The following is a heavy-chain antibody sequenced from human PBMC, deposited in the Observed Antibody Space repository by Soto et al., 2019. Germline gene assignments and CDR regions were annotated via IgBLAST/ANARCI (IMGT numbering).Heavy chain of an antibody. CDR2: ISGSGGST. V-gene: IGHV3-23*01. Sequence: PGGSLRLSCAASGFTFSSYAMSWVRQAPGKGLEWVSAISGSGGSTYYADSVKGRFTISRDNSKNTLYLQMNSLRAEDTAVYYCAKDSVGGYSYGPLVDYWGQGTLVTVSS. D-gene: IGHD5-18*01. J-gene: IGHJ4*02. CDR3: AKDSVGGYSYGPLVDY. CDR1: GFTFSSYA.